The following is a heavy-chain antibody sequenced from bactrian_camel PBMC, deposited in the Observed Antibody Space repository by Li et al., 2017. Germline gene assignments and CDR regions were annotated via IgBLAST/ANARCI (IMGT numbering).Heavy chain of an antibody. CDR2: IYTGSGNT. D-gene: IGHD2*01. Sequence: HVQLVESGGGSVQPGGSLGLSCVATKSTYSMDCMAWFRQAPGKEREGVARIYTGSGNTYYADSVKGRFTISQDNAKNTVYLQMNSLNTDDTAMYYCAAAAGLFGGTCADVRSVDYWGQGTQVTVS. V-gene: IGHV3S1*01. CDR3: AAAAGLFGGTCADVRSVDY. J-gene: IGHJ4*01. CDR1: KSTYSMDC.